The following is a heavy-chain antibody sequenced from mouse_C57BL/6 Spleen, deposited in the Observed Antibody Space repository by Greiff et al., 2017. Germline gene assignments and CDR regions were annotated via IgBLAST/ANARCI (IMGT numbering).Heavy chain of an antibody. Sequence: EVQLQQSGPELVKPGASVKISCKASGYSLTDYNMNWVKQSNGKSLEWIGVINPNYGTTSYNQKFKGKATLTVDQSTSTAYMQLNSLSSEDSAVYYCARVYDGYYVGFAYWGQGTLVTVSA. J-gene: IGHJ3*01. V-gene: IGHV1-39*01. D-gene: IGHD2-3*01. CDR3: ARVYDGYYVGFAY. CDR1: GYSLTDYN. CDR2: INPNYGTT.